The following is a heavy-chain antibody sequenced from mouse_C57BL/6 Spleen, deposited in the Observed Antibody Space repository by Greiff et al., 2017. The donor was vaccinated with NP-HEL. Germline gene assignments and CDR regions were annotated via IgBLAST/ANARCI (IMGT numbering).Heavy chain of an antibody. CDR1: GFTFSSYA. J-gene: IGHJ3*01. CDR3: ARGETYYKCAY. CDR2: ISDGGSYT. Sequence: EVNVVESGGGLVKPGGSLKLSCAASGFTFSSYAMSWVRQTPEKRLEWVATISDGGSYTYYPDNVKGRFTISRDNAKNNLYLQMSHLKSDDTAMDYCARGETYYKCAYWGQGTLGTVSA. V-gene: IGHV5-4*03. D-gene: IGHD2-12*01.